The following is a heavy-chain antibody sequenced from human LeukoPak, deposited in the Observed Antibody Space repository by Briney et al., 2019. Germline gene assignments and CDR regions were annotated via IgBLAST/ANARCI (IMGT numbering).Heavy chain of an antibody. CDR3: AKSSHFDY. D-gene: IGHD6-6*01. V-gene: IGHV3-23*01. CDR1: GFTFSSYA. J-gene: IGHJ4*02. Sequence: GGSLRLSCAASGFTFSSYAMNWVRQAPGQGLEWVSAITDSGAATYYADSVKDRFTISRDNSKSTLYLQMKSLRAEDTAVYYCAKSSHFDYWGQGTLVTVSS. CDR2: ITDSGAAT.